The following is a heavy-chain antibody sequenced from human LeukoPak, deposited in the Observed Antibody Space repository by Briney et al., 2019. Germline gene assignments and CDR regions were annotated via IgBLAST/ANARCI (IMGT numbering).Heavy chain of an antibody. CDR1: GGSFSGYY. V-gene: IGHV4-34*01. Sequence: SETLSLTCAVYGGSFSGYYWSWIRQPPGKGLEWIGEINHSGSTNYNPSLKSRVTISVDTSKNQFSLKLSSVTAADTAVYYCARDPYSSSWYPYWYFDLWGRGTLVTVSS. J-gene: IGHJ2*01. CDR2: INHSGST. D-gene: IGHD6-13*01. CDR3: ARDPYSSSWYPYWYFDL.